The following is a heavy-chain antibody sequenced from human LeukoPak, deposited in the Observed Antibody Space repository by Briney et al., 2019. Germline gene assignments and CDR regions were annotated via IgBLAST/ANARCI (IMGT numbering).Heavy chain of an antibody. CDR2: IRYDGSNK. CDR3: AKDGLRITMIVVVRGTNDYYYMDV. CDR1: GFTFSSYG. D-gene: IGHD3-22*01. J-gene: IGHJ6*03. V-gene: IGHV3-30*02. Sequence: GGSLRLSCAASGFTFSSYGMHWVRQAPGKGLEWLAFIRYDGSNKYYADSVKGRFTISRDNSKNTLYLQMNSLRAEDTAVYYCAKDGLRITMIVVVRGTNDYYYMDVWGKGTTVTVSS.